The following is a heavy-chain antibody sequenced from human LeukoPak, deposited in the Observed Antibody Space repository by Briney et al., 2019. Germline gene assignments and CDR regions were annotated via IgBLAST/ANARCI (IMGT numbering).Heavy chain of an antibody. D-gene: IGHD3-3*01. Sequence: SVKVSCKTSGGTFISYAISWVRQAPGQGLEWMGGMIPIFGTANYAQKFQGRVTITEDESTSTAYMELSSLRSEDTAVYYCARGAPRITIFGVVTYFDYWGQGTLVTVSS. CDR2: MIPIFGTA. V-gene: IGHV1-69*01. CDR1: GGTFISYA. J-gene: IGHJ4*02. CDR3: ARGAPRITIFGVVTYFDY.